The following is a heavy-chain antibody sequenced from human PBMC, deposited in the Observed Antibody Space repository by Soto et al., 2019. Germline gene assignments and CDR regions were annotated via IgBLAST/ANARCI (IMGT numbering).Heavy chain of an antibody. CDR1: GFMFSSYA. Sequence: PGGSLRLSCGASGFMFSSYAMSWVPKAPGKGLEWVSGISGSGGKTYYADPVKGRFTIYRDNSNKTLYLQISSLRAEDTAIYYCAKSIPTTMLEEHDFWGQGTLVTVSS. D-gene: IGHD3-22*01. CDR2: ISGSGGKT. V-gene: IGHV3-23*01. J-gene: IGHJ4*02. CDR3: AKSIPTTMLEEHDF.